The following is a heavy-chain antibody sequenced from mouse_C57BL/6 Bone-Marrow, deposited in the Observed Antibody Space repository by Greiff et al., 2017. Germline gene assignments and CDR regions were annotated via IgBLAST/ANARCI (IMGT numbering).Heavy chain of an antibody. D-gene: IGHD1-1*01. CDR2: IDPENGDT. J-gene: IGHJ2*01. CDR3: THYYGSSYFDD. CDR1: GFNIKDDY. Sequence: EVQLQQSGAELVRPGASVKLSCTASGFNIKDDYMHWVKQRPEQGLEWIGWIDPENGDTEYASKFQGKATITADTSSNTAYLQLSSLTSEDTAVYDSTHYYGSSYFDDWGQGTTLTVSS. V-gene: IGHV14-4*01.